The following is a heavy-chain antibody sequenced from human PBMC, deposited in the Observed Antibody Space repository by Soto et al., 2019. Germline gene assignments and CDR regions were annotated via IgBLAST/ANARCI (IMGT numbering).Heavy chain of an antibody. CDR2: INPKSGET. J-gene: IGHJ4*02. Sequence: ASVKVSCKASGYIFTHFYIHWVRRAPGQGLEWMGLINPKSGETHYSQNFHDRVTITRDTSANTACMELSGLSSEDTAVYYCARGCSGDSCYSVPYFDPWGQGTLVTVSS. V-gene: IGHV1-2*06. CDR1: GYIFTHFY. D-gene: IGHD2-15*01. CDR3: ARGCSGDSCYSVPYFDP.